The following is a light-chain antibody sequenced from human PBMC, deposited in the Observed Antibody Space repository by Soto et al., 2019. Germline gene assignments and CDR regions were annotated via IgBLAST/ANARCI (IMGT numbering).Light chain of an antibody. CDR3: SSYTSSSTYV. Sequence: QSVLTQPASVSGSPGQSITISCTGTGSDVGGYDYVPWYQHHPGKAPKVMIYEVTNRPSGVSNRFSGSKSGNTASLTISGLLAEDEADYYCSSYTSSSTYVFGTGTKVTVL. CDR2: EVT. J-gene: IGLJ1*01. V-gene: IGLV2-14*01. CDR1: GSDVGGYDY.